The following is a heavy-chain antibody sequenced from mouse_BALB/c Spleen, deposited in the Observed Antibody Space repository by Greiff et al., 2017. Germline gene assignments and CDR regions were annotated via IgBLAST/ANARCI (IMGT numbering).Heavy chain of an antibody. V-gene: IGHV5-17*02. J-gene: IGHJ4*01. CDR1: GFTFSSFG. CDR2: ISSGSSTI. CDR3: ARDYGSYAIDY. Sequence: EVQGVESGGGLVQPGGSRTLSCAASGFTFSSFGMHWVRQAPGKGLEWVGYISSGSSTIDYADAVKGRFTISRDNPKNTLFLQMTSLSSEDTAMYYCARDYGSYAIDYWGQGTSLTVSS. D-gene: IGHD1-2*01.